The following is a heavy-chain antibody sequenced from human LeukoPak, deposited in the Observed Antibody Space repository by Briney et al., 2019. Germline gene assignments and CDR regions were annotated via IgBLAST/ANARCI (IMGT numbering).Heavy chain of an antibody. CDR1: GGSISSHY. CDR2: IYYSGST. Sequence: SDTLSLTCTVSGGSISSHYWSWIRQSPGKGLEWIGYIYYSGSTNHNPSLKSRVTISVDTSKNQFSLKLSSVTAADTAVYYCARGEMATIEDAFDIWGQGTMVTVSS. D-gene: IGHD5-24*01. V-gene: IGHV4-59*11. CDR3: ARGEMATIEDAFDI. J-gene: IGHJ3*02.